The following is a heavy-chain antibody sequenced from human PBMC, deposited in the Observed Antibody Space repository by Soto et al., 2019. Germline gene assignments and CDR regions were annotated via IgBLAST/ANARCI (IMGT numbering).Heavy chain of an antibody. Sequence: RASVKVSCKTSGYTFSNYGITWVRQAPGQPLEWLGWISLYSDGTNYAQKFQGRVSMTTDTSTTTAYMELRSLRSDDTAVYHCARVVPGAEAWFGPRGQGTLVTVSS. CDR3: ARVVPGAEAWFGP. J-gene: IGHJ5*02. CDR2: ISLYSDGT. CDR1: GYTFSNYG. V-gene: IGHV1-18*01. D-gene: IGHD2-2*01.